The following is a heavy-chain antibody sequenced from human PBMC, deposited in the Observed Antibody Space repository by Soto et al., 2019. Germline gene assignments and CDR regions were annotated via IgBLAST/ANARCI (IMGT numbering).Heavy chain of an antibody. CDR2: TYSADIT. Sequence: GGSLRLSCAASGFTVSTKYMGWVRQAPGKGLEWVSITYSADITWYADSVKGRFTISRDNSKNTLYLQMESLRAEDTAVYYCARLTQFHTVDYWGQGALVTVSS. D-gene: IGHD2-21*01. CDR1: GFTVSTKY. V-gene: IGHV3-66*04. J-gene: IGHJ4*02. CDR3: ARLTQFHTVDY.